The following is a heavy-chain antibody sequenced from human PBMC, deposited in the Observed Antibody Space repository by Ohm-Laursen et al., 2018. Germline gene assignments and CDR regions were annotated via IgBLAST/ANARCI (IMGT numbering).Heavy chain of an antibody. Sequence: SLRLSCTASEFTLITYWMTWVRQAPGKGLEWVANIKQDGSQTHYVDSVQGRFTISRDNAKSSLYLQMNSLRAEDTAVYYCARDSEVFLGSAWYDVFDIWGQGTMVTVSS. CDR1: EFTLITYW. CDR2: IKQDGSQT. CDR3: ARDSEVFLGSAWYDVFDI. J-gene: IGHJ3*02. V-gene: IGHV3-7*01. D-gene: IGHD6-19*01.